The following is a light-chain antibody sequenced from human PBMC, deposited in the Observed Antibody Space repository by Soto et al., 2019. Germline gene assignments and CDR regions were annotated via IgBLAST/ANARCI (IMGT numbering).Light chain of an antibody. Sequence: QSALTQPASVSGSPGQSITISCTGTSSDVGGYNYVSWSQQHPGKAPQLMIYEVSKRPSGVSNRFSGSKSGNTASLTISGLQAEDEVDYYCSSYTSSSTYVFGTGTKVTVL. V-gene: IGLV2-14*01. J-gene: IGLJ1*01. CDR1: SSDVGGYNY. CDR2: EVS. CDR3: SSYTSSSTYV.